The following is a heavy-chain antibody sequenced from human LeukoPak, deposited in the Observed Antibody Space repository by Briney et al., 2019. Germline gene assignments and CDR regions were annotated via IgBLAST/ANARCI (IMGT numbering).Heavy chain of an antibody. CDR1: GGSFSGYY. V-gene: IGHV4-34*01. CDR3: ARVAWARRLLADY. J-gene: IGHJ4*02. CDR2: INHSGST. Sequence: SETLSLTCAVYGGSFSGYYWSWTRQPPGKGLEWIGEINHSGSTNYNPSLKSRVTISVDTSKNQFSLKLSSVTAADTAVYYCARVAWARRLLADYWGQGTLVTVSS. D-gene: IGHD2-21*01.